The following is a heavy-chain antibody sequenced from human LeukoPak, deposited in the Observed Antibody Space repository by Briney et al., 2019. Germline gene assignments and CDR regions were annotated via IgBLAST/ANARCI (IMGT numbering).Heavy chain of an antibody. Sequence: GGSLRLSCAASGFTFSSYAMSWVRQAPGKRLEWVSAISGSGGSTYYADSVKGRFTISRDNSKNTLYLQMNSLRAEDTAVYYCAKMDGVGYCSSTSCYRVPRWFDPWGQGTLVTVSS. CDR1: GFTFSSYA. J-gene: IGHJ5*02. CDR3: AKMDGVGYCSSTSCYRVPRWFDP. CDR2: ISGSGGST. D-gene: IGHD2-2*01. V-gene: IGHV3-23*01.